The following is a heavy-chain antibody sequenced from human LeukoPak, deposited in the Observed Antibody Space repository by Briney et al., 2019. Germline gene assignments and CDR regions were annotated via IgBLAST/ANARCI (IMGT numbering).Heavy chain of an antibody. Sequence: PSETLSLTCAVYGGSFSGYYWSWIRQPPGKGLEWIGYIYYSGSTNYNPSLKSRVTISVDTSKNQFSLKLSSVTAADTAVYYCARRSGYSYGLFDYWGQGTLVTVSS. D-gene: IGHD5-18*01. V-gene: IGHV4-59*01. CDR3: ARRSGYSYGLFDY. J-gene: IGHJ4*02. CDR1: GGSFSGYY. CDR2: IYYSGST.